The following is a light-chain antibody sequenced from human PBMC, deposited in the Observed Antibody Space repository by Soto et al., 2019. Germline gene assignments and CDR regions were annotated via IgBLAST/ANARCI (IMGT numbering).Light chain of an antibody. CDR3: QQNYITPPWT. V-gene: IGKV1-5*03. Sequence: DIQMTQSPSTLSGSVGDRVTITCRASQTISSWLAWYQQKPGKAPKLLIYKASTLKSGVPSRFSGSGSGTEFTLTISSLQPDDFATYYCQQNYITPPWTFGPGTKVDI. CDR1: QTISSW. CDR2: KAS. J-gene: IGKJ1*01.